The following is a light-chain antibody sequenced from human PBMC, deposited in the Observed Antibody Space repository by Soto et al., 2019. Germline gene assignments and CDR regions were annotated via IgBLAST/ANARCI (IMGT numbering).Light chain of an antibody. CDR2: AAS. CDR3: QNYNSAPFT. V-gene: IGKV1-27*01. Sequence: DIQMTQSPSSLSASLGDRVIITCRASQGISNYLAWYQQKPGKVPKLLIYAASTLQSGVPSRFSGSGSGTDFTLTISSLQPEDVASYYCQNYNSAPFTFGGGTNVEIK. CDR1: QGISNY. J-gene: IGKJ4*01.